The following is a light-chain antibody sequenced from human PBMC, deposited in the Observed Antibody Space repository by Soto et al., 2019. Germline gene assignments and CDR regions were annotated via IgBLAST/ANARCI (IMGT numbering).Light chain of an antibody. V-gene: IGLV4-60*02. CDR3: ETWDSNTQV. J-gene: IGLJ3*02. CDR1: SGHSSYI. CDR2: LEGSGSY. Sequence: QSVLTQSSSASASLGSSFKLTCTLSSGHSSYIIAWPQQQPGKAPRYLMKLEGSGSYNKGSGVPDRFSGSSSGADRYLTISNLQLEAEADYCCETWDSNTQVFGGGTKLTVL.